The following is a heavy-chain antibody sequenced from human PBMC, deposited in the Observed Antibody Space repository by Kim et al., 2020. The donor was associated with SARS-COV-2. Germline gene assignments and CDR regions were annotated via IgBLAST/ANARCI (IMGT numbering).Heavy chain of an antibody. CDR1: GYTFTSYG. D-gene: IGHD1-1*01. CDR2: ISGYNGNT. CDR3: ARTPCTTGKCWFGP. Sequence: ASVNVSCKASGYTFTSYGISWVRQAPGQGLECMAWISGYNGNTNYAQKFQGRVTTTTDSSTSTAYMELRSLRSDDTAVYYCARTPCTTGKCWFGPWGLGTLVTGSS. J-gene: IGHJ5*02. V-gene: IGHV1-18*01.